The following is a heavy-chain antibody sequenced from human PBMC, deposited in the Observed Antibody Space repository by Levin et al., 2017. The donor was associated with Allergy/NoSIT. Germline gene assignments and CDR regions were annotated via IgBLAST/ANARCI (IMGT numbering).Heavy chain of an antibody. V-gene: IGHV3-7*01. J-gene: IGHJ4*02. D-gene: IGHD3/OR15-3a*01. Sequence: LAGGSLRLSCAASGFTLSSCWMSWVRQAPGKGLEWVANIDKDGSAKNYVDSVKGRFTISRDNAKNSLHLQMNSLRVEDTAVYYCVKDKLGDWSFDYWGQGTLVTVSS. CDR3: VKDKLGDWSFDY. CDR2: IDKDGSAK. CDR1: GFTLSSCW.